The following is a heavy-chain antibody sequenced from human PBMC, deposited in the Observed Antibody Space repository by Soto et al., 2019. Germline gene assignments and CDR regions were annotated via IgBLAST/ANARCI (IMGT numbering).Heavy chain of an antibody. J-gene: IGHJ3*02. CDR1: GFTFSSYW. D-gene: IGHD3-3*01. CDR3: ARIPSPYDFWSGNIDAFDI. V-gene: IGHV3-74*01. CDR2: INSDGSST. Sequence: PGGSLRLSCAASGFTFSSYWMHWVRQAPGKGLVWVSRINSDGSSTSYADSVKGRFTISRDNAKNTQYLQMNSLRAEDTAVYYCARIPSPYDFWSGNIDAFDIWGQGTMVTVSS.